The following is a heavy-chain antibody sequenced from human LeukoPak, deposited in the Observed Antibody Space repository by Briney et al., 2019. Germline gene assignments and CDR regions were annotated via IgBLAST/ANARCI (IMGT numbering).Heavy chain of an antibody. CDR2: IIPIFGTA. D-gene: IGHD6-19*01. J-gene: IGHJ6*02. CDR1: GGTFSSYA. V-gene: IGHV1-69*05. Sequence: SVKVSCKASGGTFSSYAISWVRQAPGQGLEWMGGIIPIFGTANYAQKFQGRVTMTRDTSTSTVYMELSSLRSEDTAVYYCARMGLVAVAENMDVWGQGTTVTVSS. CDR3: ARMGLVAVAENMDV.